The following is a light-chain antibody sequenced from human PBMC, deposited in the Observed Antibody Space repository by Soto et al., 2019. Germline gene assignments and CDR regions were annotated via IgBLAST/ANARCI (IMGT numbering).Light chain of an antibody. CDR2: AAS. Sequence: DIQSTQSPPSLSSCLLDIVSITCRASQSISSYLNWYQQKPGKAPKLLIYAASSLQSGVPSRFSGSGSGTDFTLTISSLQPEDFATYYCQQSYSTPVTFGQGTRLEIK. CDR1: QSISSY. CDR3: QQSYSTPVT. J-gene: IGKJ5*01. V-gene: IGKV1-39*01.